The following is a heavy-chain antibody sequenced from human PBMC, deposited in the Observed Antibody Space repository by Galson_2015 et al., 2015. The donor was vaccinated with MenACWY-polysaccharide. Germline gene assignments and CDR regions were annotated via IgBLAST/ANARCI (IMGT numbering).Heavy chain of an antibody. Sequence: LSLTCTVSGGSISGYYWNWIRQPPGKGLEWVGYINYSGSTNHNPSLKSRVTMSVDTSKNQFSLNLTSVTDADTAVYYCARAIAVAGQRRDFDLWGRGTLVTDSS. V-gene: IGHV4-59*01. J-gene: IGHJ2*01. CDR2: INYSGST. D-gene: IGHD6-19*01. CDR1: GGSISGYY. CDR3: ARAIAVAGQRRDFDL.